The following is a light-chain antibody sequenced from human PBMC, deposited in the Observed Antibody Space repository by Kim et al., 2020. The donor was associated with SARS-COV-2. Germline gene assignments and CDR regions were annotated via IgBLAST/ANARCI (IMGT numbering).Light chain of an antibody. J-gene: IGKJ1*01. CDR1: QNILYTSNNKNY. CDR3: QQYYSNPPA. Sequence: ATINCKSSQNILYTSNNKNYLAWYQHKAGQPPKLLIYWASTRESGVTDRFSGSGSGTDFTLTISSLQAEDVAVYYCQQYYSNPPAFGQGTKVDIK. CDR2: WAS. V-gene: IGKV4-1*01.